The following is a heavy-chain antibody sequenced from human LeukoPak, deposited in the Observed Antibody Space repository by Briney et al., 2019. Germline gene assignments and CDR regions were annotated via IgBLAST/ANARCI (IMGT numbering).Heavy chain of an antibody. CDR2: IYTSGST. Sequence: SETLSLTCTVSGGSISSCYWSWIRQPAGKGLEWIGRIYTSGSTNYNPSLKSRVTMSVDTSKNQFSLKLSSVTAADTAVHYCARWGIAAAGTPNFDYWGQGTLVTVSS. CDR3: ARWGIAAAGTPNFDY. J-gene: IGHJ4*02. V-gene: IGHV4-4*07. D-gene: IGHD6-13*01. CDR1: GGSISSCY.